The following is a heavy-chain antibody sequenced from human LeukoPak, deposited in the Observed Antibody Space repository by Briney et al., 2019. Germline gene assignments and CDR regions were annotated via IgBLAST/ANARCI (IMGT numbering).Heavy chain of an antibody. D-gene: IGHD3-9*01. CDR3: ARGPSKSTIFHRPYYYYSMDV. Sequence: GAVKVSCKASGCTFTRYDINWVRQATGRGREGMGWMNPNSWNTGYVQKFRGRVTMTRNTFISTAYMALRSPRSEDTAVYYCARGPSKSTIFHRPYYYYSMDVSGKGTTVTTSS. CDR2: MNPNSWNT. J-gene: IGHJ6*03. V-gene: IGHV1-8*01. CDR1: GCTFTRYD.